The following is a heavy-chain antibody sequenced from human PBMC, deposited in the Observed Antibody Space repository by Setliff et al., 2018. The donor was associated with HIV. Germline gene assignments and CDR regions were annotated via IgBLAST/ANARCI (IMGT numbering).Heavy chain of an antibody. CDR3: ARRVYYDFWSGYYLSISQWFYS. Sequence: SETLSLTCTVSGGSINSRDHAWGWIRQPPGKGLEWMVSLPHGGVTYYNPSLRSRVTTSVDTSKNQFSLKCRSVTAADTAVYYCARRVYYDFWSGYYLSISQWFYSWGQGILVTVSS. CDR1: GGSINSRDHA. J-gene: IGHJ5*01. CDR2: LPHGGVT. V-gene: IGHV4-39*01. D-gene: IGHD3-3*01.